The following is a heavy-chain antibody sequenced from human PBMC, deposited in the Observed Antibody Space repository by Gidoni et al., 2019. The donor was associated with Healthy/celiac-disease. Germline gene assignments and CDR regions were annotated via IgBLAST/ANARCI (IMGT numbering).Heavy chain of an antibody. CDR2: ISGSGGST. CDR3: AKRGGYSYGYEYDFDY. Sequence: TFSSYAMRWVRQAPGKGLEWVSAISGSGGSTYYADSVKGRFTISRDNSKNTLYLQMNSLRAEDTAVYYCAKRGGYSYGYEYDFDYWGQGTLVTVSS. J-gene: IGHJ4*02. CDR1: TFSSYA. D-gene: IGHD5-18*01. V-gene: IGHV3-23*01.